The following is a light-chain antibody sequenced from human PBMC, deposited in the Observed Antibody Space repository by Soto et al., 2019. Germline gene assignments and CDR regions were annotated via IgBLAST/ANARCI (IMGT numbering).Light chain of an antibody. V-gene: IGLV2-23*01. CDR3: CSYAGSRTLV. Sequence: QSALTQPASVSGCPGQSITISCTGTSSDVGTYNLVSWYQQHPGKAPKLMIYEGSKRPSGVSNRLSGSKSGNTASLTISGLQAEDEADYYCCSYAGSRTLVFGGGTKLTVL. CDR2: EGS. J-gene: IGLJ2*01. CDR1: SSDVGTYNL.